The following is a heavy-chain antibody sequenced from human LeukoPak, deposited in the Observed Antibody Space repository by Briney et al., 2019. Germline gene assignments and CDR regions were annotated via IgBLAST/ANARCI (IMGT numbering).Heavy chain of an antibody. Sequence: ASVKVSCKASGYTFTSYDINWVRQATGQGLEWMGWMNPNSGNTGYAQKFQGRVTITRDTSISTAYMELSSLSSEDTAVYYCAGDYSPYYYDSSGYSSDVFDMWGQGTLVTVSS. V-gene: IGHV1-8*03. D-gene: IGHD3-22*01. CDR2: MNPNSGNT. CDR3: AGDYSPYYYDSSGYSSDVFDM. CDR1: GYTFTSYD. J-gene: IGHJ3*02.